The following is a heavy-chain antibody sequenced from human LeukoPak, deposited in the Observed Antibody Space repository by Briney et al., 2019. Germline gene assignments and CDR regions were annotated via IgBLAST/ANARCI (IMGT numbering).Heavy chain of an antibody. V-gene: IGHV4-39*07. CDR2: INHSGST. J-gene: IGHJ6*03. CDR3: ARSSRIFGKNYYYYNMDV. CDR1: GGSISSSSYY. Sequence: SETLSLTCTVSGGSISSSSYYWSWIRQPPGKGLEWIGEINHSGSTNYNPSLKSRVTISVDTSKNQFSLKLSSVTAADTAVYYCARSSRIFGKNYYYYNMDVWGKGTTVTVSS. D-gene: IGHD3-3*01.